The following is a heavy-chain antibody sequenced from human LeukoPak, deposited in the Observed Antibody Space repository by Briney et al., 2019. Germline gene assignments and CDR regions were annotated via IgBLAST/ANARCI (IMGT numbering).Heavy chain of an antibody. Sequence: GGSLRLSCAASGFTFSSYGMPWVRQAPGKGLEWVAVISYDGSNKYYADSVKGRFTISRDNSKNTLYLQMNSLRAEDTAVYYCAKVTITYYYDSSEAPFFDYWGQGTLVTVSS. V-gene: IGHV3-30*18. CDR1: GFTFSSYG. J-gene: IGHJ4*02. D-gene: IGHD3-22*01. CDR3: AKVTITYYYDSSEAPFFDY. CDR2: ISYDGSNK.